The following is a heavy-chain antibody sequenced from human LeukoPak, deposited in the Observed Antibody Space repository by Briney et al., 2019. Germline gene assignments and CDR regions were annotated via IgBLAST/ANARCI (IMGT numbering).Heavy chain of an antibody. Sequence: VASVKVSCKASGYTLTDYYMHWVRQAPGQGLEWMGIINPSGGSTSYAQKFQGRVTMTRDTSTSTVYMELSSLRSEDTAVYHCAREDPYSTTIFGVVDLGFDPWGQGTLVTVSS. CDR2: INPSGGST. J-gene: IGHJ5*02. CDR1: GYTLTDYY. V-gene: IGHV1-46*01. D-gene: IGHD3-3*01. CDR3: AREDPYSTTIFGVVDLGFDP.